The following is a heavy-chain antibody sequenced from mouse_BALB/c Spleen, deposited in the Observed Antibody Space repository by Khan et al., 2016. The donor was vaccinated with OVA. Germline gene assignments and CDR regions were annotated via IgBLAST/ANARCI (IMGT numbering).Heavy chain of an antibody. CDR3: ARNSYMYDFTY. J-gene: IGHJ3*01. CDR1: GFSLTTYG. D-gene: IGHD2-14*01. V-gene: IGHV2-2*01. Sequence: QVQLKESGPGLVRPSQTLSITCTVSGFSLTTYGVHWVRQSPGKGLEWLGVIRSAGKTDYNAAYISRLSITKDNSKSQVFFKMNSQHADDTAMYYCARNSYMYDFTYWGQGTLVTVSA. CDR2: IRSAGKT.